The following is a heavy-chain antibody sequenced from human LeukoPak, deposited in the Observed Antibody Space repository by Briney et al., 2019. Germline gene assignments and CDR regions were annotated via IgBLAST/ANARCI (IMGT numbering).Heavy chain of an antibody. CDR1: GFNFSGSA. V-gene: IGHV3-73*01. J-gene: IGHJ3*02. D-gene: IGHD4-17*01. Sequence: GGSLRLSCAASGFNFSGSAMHWVRQASGKGLEWVGRIRGKANSYATAYAVSVKGRFTISRDNAKNSLYLQMNSLRAEDTAVYYCAADYGDYGAFDIWGQGTMVTVSS. CDR3: AADYGDYGAFDI. CDR2: IRGKANSYAT.